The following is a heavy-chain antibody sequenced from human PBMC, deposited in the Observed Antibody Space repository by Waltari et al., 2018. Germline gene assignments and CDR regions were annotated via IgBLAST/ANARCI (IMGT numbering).Heavy chain of an antibody. CDR3: ARVGGMGGMDV. CDR2: INHSGST. D-gene: IGHD3-16*01. Sequence: QVQLQQWGAGLLKPSETLSLTCAVHGGSFSGYYWSWIRQPPGKGLEWIGEINHSGSTNYNPSLKSRVTISVDTSKNQFSLKLSSVTAADTAVYYCARVGGMGGMDVWGQGTTVTVSS. CDR1: GGSFSGYY. J-gene: IGHJ6*02. V-gene: IGHV4-34*01.